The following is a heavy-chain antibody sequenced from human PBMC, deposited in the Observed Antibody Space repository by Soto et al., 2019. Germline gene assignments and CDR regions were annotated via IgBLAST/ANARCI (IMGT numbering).Heavy chain of an antibody. CDR3: ASSSSSSGGWAY. J-gene: IGHJ4*02. D-gene: IGHD6-6*01. CDR2: INAGNGNT. CDR1: GYTFTSYA. Sequence: ASVKVSCKASGYTFTSYAMHWVRQAPGQRLEWMGWINAGNGNTKYSQKFQGRVTITRDTSASTAYMELSSLRSEDTAVYYCASSSSSSGGWAYWGKGTLVTVSS. V-gene: IGHV1-3*01.